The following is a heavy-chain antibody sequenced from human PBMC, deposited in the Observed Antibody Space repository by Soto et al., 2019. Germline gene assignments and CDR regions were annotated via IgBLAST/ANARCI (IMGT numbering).Heavy chain of an antibody. D-gene: IGHD3-22*01. CDR1: GFTFDDYA. CDR3: AKDMEYYDSSGPFNY. J-gene: IGHJ4*02. CDR2: ISWNSGSI. Sequence: GGSLRLSCAASGFTFDDYAMHWVRQAPGKGLEWVSGISWNSGSIGYADSVKGRFTISRDNAKNSLYLQMNSLRAEDTALYYCAKDMEYYDSSGPFNYWGQGTLVTVSS. V-gene: IGHV3-9*01.